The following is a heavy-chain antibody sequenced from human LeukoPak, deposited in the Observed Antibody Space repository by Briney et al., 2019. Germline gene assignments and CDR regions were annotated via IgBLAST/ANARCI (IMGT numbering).Heavy chain of an antibody. V-gene: IGHV1-69*05. D-gene: IGHD3-3*01. CDR2: IIPIFRTA. CDR1: GGTFSSYA. Sequence: SVKVSCKASGGTFSSYAISWVRQAPGQGLEWMGGIIPIFRTANYAQKFQGRVTITTDESTSTAYMELSSLRSEDTAVYYCATLSGYYTYYYYYMDVWGKGTTVTVSS. CDR3: ATLSGYYTYYYYYMDV. J-gene: IGHJ6*03.